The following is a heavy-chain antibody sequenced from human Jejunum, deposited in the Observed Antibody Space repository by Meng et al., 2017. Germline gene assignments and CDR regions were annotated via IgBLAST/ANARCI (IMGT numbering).Heavy chain of an antibody. D-gene: IGHD2-8*02. CDR2: IHHSGRV. CDR1: GGSISRGHW. V-gene: IGHV4-4*02. CDR3: AKNGAYCLEY. J-gene: IGHJ4*02. Sequence: LTWSGPGLGNPSVTLSLTCAVSGGSISRGHWWSWVRQSPGEGLQWIGEIHHSGRVTYNPSLKSRVAISVDMSKNQFSLELSSVTAADTAVYYCAKNGAYCLEYWGQGTLVTVSS.